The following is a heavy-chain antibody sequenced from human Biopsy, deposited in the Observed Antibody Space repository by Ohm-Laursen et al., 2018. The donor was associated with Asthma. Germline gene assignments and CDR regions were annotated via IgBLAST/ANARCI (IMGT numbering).Heavy chain of an antibody. D-gene: IGHD2-2*01. CDR2: INSVFGTT. Sequence: SVKVSCKSLGGTFNTYVIGWVRQAPGQGLEWMGGINSVFGTTTYPQKFQDRVTITADDSTGTVYMELSSLRSEGTAVYYCARKAGSCISRTCYSLDFWGQGTLVTVSS. CDR1: GGTFNTYV. J-gene: IGHJ4*02. CDR3: ARKAGSCISRTCYSLDF. V-gene: IGHV1-69*13.